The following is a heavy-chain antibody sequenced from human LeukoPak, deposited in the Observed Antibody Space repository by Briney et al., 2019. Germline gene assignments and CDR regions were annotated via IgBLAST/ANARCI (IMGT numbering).Heavy chain of an antibody. CDR3: AKGEYGSGTYNKGFDC. Sequence: GGSQRLSCAASGFTLCRYAMSWVRQAPGKGLEWVSSNRGSGDNTYYASTGESRITISRNNSKNKLYLQMNSLRAEDTAVYYCAKGEYGSGTYNKGFDCWGQGTLVTVSS. CDR1: GFTLCRYA. CDR2: NRGSGDNT. V-gene: IGHV3-23*01. D-gene: IGHD3-10*01. J-gene: IGHJ4*01.